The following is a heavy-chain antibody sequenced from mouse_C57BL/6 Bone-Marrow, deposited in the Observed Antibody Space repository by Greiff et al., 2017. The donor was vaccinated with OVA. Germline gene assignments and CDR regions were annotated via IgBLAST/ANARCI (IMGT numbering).Heavy chain of an antibody. Sequence: QVQLQQSGAELARPGASVKLSCKASGYTFTSYGISWVKQRTGQGLEWIGEIYPRSGNTYYNEKFKGKATLTADKSSSTAYMELRSLTSEDSAVYFCARGGNYLSWFAYWGQGTLVTVSA. CDR3: ARGGNYLSWFAY. CDR1: GYTFTSYG. D-gene: IGHD2-1*01. V-gene: IGHV1-81*01. CDR2: IYPRSGNT. J-gene: IGHJ3*01.